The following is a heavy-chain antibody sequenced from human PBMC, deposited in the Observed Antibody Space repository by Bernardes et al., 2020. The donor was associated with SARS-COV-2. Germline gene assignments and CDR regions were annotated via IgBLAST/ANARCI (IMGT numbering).Heavy chain of an antibody. CDR1: GFTFSNFA. Sequence: GGSLRLSCAASGFTFSNFAMHWVRQAPGKGLEWVAIISYDERTEYNAESVKGRFTISRDNSKNTLHLQMSSLRAEDTAIYYCAKYTVTTLYYYGMDIWGQGTTVTGSS. D-gene: IGHD4-4*01. CDR3: AKYTVTTLYYYGMDI. V-gene: IGHV3-30-3*02. CDR2: ISYDERTE. J-gene: IGHJ6*02.